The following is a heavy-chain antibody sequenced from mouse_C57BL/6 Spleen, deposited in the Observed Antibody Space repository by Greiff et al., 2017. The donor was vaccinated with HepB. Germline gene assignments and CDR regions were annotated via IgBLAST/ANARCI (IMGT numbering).Heavy chain of an antibody. V-gene: IGHV2-6-1*01. J-gene: IGHJ3*01. Sequence: QVQLKESGPGLVAPSQSLSITCTVSGFSLTSYGVHWVRQPPGKGLEWLVVIWSDGSTTYNSALNSRLSISKDNSKTQVFLKMNSLQTDDTAMDYCARHGAGDYDEGGWFAYWGQGTLVTVSA. D-gene: IGHD2-4*01. CDR3: ARHGAGDYDEGGWFAY. CDR1: GFSLTSYG. CDR2: IWSDGST.